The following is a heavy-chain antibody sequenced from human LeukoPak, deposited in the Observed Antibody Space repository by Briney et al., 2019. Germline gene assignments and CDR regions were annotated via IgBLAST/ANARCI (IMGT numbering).Heavy chain of an antibody. D-gene: IGHD3-3*01. CDR1: GYTFTTYG. V-gene: IGHV1-18*01. J-gene: IGHJ5*02. CDR2: ISAYNVNT. Sequence: GASVKVSCKASGYTFTTYGISWVRQAPGQGLEWMGWISAYNVNTKSAQKLQRRVTMTTDTCTRTAYMELRSLRSDDTAVYYWARDGGGYYDFWSGYYNYWFDPWGQGTLVTVSS. CDR3: ARDGGGYYDFWSGYYNYWFDP.